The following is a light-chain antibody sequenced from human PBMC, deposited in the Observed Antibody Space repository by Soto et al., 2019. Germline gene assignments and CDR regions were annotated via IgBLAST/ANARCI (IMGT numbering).Light chain of an antibody. CDR2: GAS. V-gene: IGKV3-15*01. J-gene: IGKJ1*01. CDR1: QSAGSN. Sequence: EIVMTQSPATLSVSPGDRATLSCRASQSAGSNLAWYQQKPGQAPRVLIYGASTRATGIPARFSGSGSDTEFTLTISSLHSEDSAVYYCQQYNDWPRTFGQGTKVEIK. CDR3: QQYNDWPRT.